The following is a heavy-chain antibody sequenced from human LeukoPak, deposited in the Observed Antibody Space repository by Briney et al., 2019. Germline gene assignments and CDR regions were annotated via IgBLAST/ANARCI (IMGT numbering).Heavy chain of an antibody. J-gene: IGHJ3*02. CDR3: AKVRFGSTSSRDAFDI. CDR1: GYSISSGYY. V-gene: IGHV4-38-2*02. D-gene: IGHD2-2*01. Sequence: SETLSLTCTVSGYSISSGYYWGWIRQPPGKGLEWIGSIYHSGSTYYNPSLKSRVTISVDTSKNLFSLKLSSVTAADMAVYYCAKVRFGSTSSRDAFDIWGQGTMVTVSS. CDR2: IYHSGST.